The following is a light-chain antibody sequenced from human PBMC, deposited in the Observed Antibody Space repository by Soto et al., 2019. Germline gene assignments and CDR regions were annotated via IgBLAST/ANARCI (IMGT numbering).Light chain of an antibody. J-gene: IGKJ4*01. Sequence: DVQITQSPSSLSASVGDRVTITCRASQDINSFLAWYQQKPGKVPKLLIYAASTLQSGVPSRFSGSGSGTDFTLTISSLQPEDVATYYCQMYNHAPDTFGGGTKV. CDR3: QMYNHAPDT. V-gene: IGKV1-27*01. CDR1: QDINSF. CDR2: AAS.